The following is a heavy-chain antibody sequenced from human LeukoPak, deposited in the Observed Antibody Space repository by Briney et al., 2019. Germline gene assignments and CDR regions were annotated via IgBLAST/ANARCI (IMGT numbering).Heavy chain of an antibody. Sequence: ASVKVSCKASGYTFTSYDINWVRQATGLGLEWMGWMNPNSGNTGYAQKFQGRVTMTRNTSISTAYMELSSLRSEDTAVYYCARGRRNSSGYYYKAWVDPWGQGTLVTVSS. CDR2: MNPNSGNT. CDR1: GYTFTSYD. D-gene: IGHD3-22*01. CDR3: ARGRRNSSGYYYKAWVDP. J-gene: IGHJ5*02. V-gene: IGHV1-8*01.